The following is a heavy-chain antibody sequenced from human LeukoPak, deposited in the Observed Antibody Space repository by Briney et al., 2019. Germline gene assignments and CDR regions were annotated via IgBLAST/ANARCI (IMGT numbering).Heavy chain of an antibody. CDR2: MNPNSGNT. J-gene: IGHJ3*02. CDR1: GHTFTSYD. Sequence: ASVKVTCKASGHTFTSYDINWVRQATGQGLEWMGWMNPNSGNTGYAQKFQGRVTMTRNTSISTAYMELSSLRSEDTAVYYCARGRLNYDFWSGPFDAFDIWGQGTMVTVSS. CDR3: ARGRLNYDFWSGPFDAFDI. V-gene: IGHV1-8*01. D-gene: IGHD3-3*01.